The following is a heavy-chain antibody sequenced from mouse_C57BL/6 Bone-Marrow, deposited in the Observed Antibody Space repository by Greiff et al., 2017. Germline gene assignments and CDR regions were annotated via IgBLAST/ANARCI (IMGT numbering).Heavy chain of an antibody. CDR3: ARGSFAY. CDR2: INPGSGDT. Sequence: VQLQQSGAELVRPGTSVKVSCKASGYAFTNYLIEWVKQRPGQGLEWIGVINPGSGDTNYNEKFKGRATLTADKASSNAYMQLSSLNSEDSAVYFCARGSFAYWGQGTLVTVSA. CDR1: GYAFTNYL. J-gene: IGHJ3*01. V-gene: IGHV1-54*01.